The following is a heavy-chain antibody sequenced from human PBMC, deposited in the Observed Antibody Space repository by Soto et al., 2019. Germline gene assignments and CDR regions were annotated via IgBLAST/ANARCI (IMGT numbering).Heavy chain of an antibody. CDR2: MNAGVGNT. CDR3: ARDTGYTFGSLNY. CDR1: GYTFTDYA. Sequence: HVELVQSGADVKKPGASVTISCKASGYTFTDYALHWVRQAPGQRLEWMGWMNAGVGNTLYSQKFQGRITIPRDTSASTAYMELHRLTSEDTAIYYCARDTGYTFGSLNYWGPGTLVTVSS. D-gene: IGHD5-18*01. V-gene: IGHV1-3*01. J-gene: IGHJ4*02.